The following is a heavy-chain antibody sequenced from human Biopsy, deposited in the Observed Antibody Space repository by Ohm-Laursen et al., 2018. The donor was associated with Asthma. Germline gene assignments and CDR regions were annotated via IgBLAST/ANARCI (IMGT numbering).Heavy chain of an antibody. CDR2: TNERGVT. V-gene: IGHV4-34*01. Sequence: SDTLSLTCDVYPGSFSGFFWTWIRQSPGKGLEWIGETNERGVTNNNPSLKSRVIISIDTYWNRVSLKLTSVTAADTAVYYCARGLELDVWGQGTTVTVSS. CDR1: PGSFSGFF. J-gene: IGHJ6*02. CDR3: ARGLELDV.